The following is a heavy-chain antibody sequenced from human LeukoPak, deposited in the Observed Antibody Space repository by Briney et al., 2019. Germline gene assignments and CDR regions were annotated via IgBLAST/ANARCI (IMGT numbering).Heavy chain of an antibody. CDR3: ATETRGSYSEY. CDR1: GFTFSSSG. D-gene: IGHD1-26*01. CDR2: IRFDGSTQ. J-gene: IGHJ4*02. V-gene: IGHV3-30*02. Sequence: GGSLRLSCTGSGFTFSSSGMNWVRQAPGKGMKWVAFIRFDGSTQYYADSVKGRLTVSRDNSKNTLYLQMNSLRDEDTAVYYCATETRGSYSEYWGQGTLLTVSS.